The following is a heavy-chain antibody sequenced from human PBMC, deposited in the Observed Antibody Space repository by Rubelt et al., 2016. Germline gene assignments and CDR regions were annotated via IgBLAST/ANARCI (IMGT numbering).Heavy chain of an antibody. V-gene: IGHV3-43D*03. D-gene: IGHD2-15*01. Sequence: VCPEPRKGLEWVSLISWDGGSTYYADSVKGRFTISRDNSKNSLYLQMNSLRAEDTALYYCAKDMGGRYCSGGTCYSFDYWGQGTLVTVSS. CDR2: ISWDGGST. J-gene: IGHJ4*02. CDR3: AKDMGGRYCSGGTCYSFDY.